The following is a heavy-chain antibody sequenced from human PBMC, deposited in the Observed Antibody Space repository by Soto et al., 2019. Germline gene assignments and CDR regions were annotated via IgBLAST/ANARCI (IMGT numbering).Heavy chain of an antibody. Sequence: QITLKESGPTLVKPTQTLTLTCTFSGFSLSTSGVGVGWIRQPPGKALEWLALIYWDDDKRYSPSLKSRLTTTKATSKNPVVLTMTNRDPVDPATYYCAHRQTTVSWGTFDYWGQETLVTVSS. V-gene: IGHV2-5*02. D-gene: IGHD4-4*01. CDR3: AHRQTTVSWGTFDY. CDR1: GFSLSTSGVG. J-gene: IGHJ4*02. CDR2: IYWDDDK.